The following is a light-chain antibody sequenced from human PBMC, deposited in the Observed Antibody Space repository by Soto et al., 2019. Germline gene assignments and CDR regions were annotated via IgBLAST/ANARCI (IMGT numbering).Light chain of an antibody. CDR2: SNN. CDR1: TSNIGGNT. J-gene: IGLJ2*01. CDR3: AAWDDRLNAVT. V-gene: IGLV1-44*01. Sequence: QSVLTQPPSASGTPGQRVTLSCSGSTSNIGGNTVNWYQQLPGTAPKLLIYSNNQRPSGVPDRFCGSKSGTSASLAISRLQSEDDAAYYCAAWDDRLNAVTFGGGTKLTV.